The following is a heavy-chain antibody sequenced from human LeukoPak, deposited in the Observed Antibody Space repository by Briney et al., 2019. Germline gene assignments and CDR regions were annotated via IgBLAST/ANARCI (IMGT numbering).Heavy chain of an antibody. CDR2: ISSNGGST. CDR1: GFTFSSYA. D-gene: IGHD3-22*01. J-gene: IGHJ6*02. V-gene: IGHV3-64*01. CDR3: ARVTLSSDYGMDI. Sequence: AGGSLRLSCAASGFTFSSYAMHWVRQAPGKGLEYVSAISSNGGSTYYANSVKGRLTFSRDNSKNTLYLQMGSLRAEDMAVYYCARVTLSSDYGMDIWGQGTTVTVSS.